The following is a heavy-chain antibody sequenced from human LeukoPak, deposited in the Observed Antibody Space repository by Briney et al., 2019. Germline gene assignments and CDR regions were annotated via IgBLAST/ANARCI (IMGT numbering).Heavy chain of an antibody. CDR1: GFTFSSYS. D-gene: IGHD4-17*01. V-gene: IGHV3-48*02. Sequence: GGSLRLSCAASGFTFSSYSMNWVRQAPGKGLEWVSYISSSSSTIYYADSVKGRFTISRDNAKNSLYLQMNSLRDEDTAVYYCARGRLPVTTGGAIDYWGQGTLVTVSS. J-gene: IGHJ4*02. CDR3: ARGRLPVTTGGAIDY. CDR2: ISSSSSTI.